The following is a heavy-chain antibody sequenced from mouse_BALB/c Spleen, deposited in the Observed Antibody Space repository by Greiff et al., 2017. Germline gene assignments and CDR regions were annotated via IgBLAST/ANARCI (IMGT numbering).Heavy chain of an antibody. J-gene: IGHJ4*01. CDR3: ARSYYGQYYAMDY. V-gene: IGHV5-17*02. D-gene: IGHD2-10*01. CDR2: ISSGSSTI. Sequence: EVKLVESGGGLVKPGGSLKLSCAASGFTFSSFGMHWVRQAPEKGLEWVAYISSGSSTIYYADTVKGRFTISRDNPKNTLFLQMTSLRSEDTAMYYCARSYYGQYYAMDYWGQGTSVTVSS. CDR1: GFTFSSFG.